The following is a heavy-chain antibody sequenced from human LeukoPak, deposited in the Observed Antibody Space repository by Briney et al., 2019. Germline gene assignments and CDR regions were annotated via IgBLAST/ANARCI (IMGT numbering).Heavy chain of an antibody. V-gene: IGHV3-49*03. CDR1: GFTFGDYA. D-gene: IGHD2-15*01. CDR3: TGGLVIAATRADYFDY. CDR2: IRSKAYGGTT. Sequence: QPGRSLRLSCTASGFTFGDYAMSWFRQAPGKGLEWVGFIRSKAYGGTTEYAASVKGRFTISRDDSKSIAYLQMNSLKTEDTAVYYCTGGLVIAATRADYFDYWGQGTLVTVSS. J-gene: IGHJ4*02.